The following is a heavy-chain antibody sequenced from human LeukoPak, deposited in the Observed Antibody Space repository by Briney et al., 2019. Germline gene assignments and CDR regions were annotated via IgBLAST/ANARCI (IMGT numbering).Heavy chain of an antibody. CDR1: GGSISSSSYY. Sequence: SGPSLVKPSETLSLTCTVSGGSISSSSYYWGWIRQPPGNGLEWIGNIYYSGSTYYNPSLKSRVTISVDTSKNQFSLKLSSVTAADTAVYYCASYYGSGSYHYFDYWGQGTLVTVSS. CDR2: IYYSGST. J-gene: IGHJ4*02. D-gene: IGHD3-10*01. CDR3: ASYYGSGSYHYFDY. V-gene: IGHV4-39*01.